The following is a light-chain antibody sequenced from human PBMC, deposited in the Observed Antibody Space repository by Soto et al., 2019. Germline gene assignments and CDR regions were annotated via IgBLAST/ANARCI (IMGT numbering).Light chain of an antibody. Sequence: EIVLTQSPGTLSLSPGERATLSCRASQSVSSYLAWYQQKPVQAPSLLIYGASRRATGIPVRFRGSGSGTEFTLTISRLQSEDFAVYYCQQYNNWPLTFGQGTRMEIK. V-gene: IGKV3-15*01. CDR3: QQYNNWPLT. J-gene: IGKJ5*01. CDR2: GAS. CDR1: QSVSSY.